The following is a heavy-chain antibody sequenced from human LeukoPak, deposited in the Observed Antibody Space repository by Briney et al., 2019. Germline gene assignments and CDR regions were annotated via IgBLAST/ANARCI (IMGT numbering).Heavy chain of an antibody. CDR3: ARGSRYSSSWYDY. Sequence: SDTLSLTCAVYGGSFSDYYWSCIRQPPGKALEWIGEINHSGSTNYNPSLKSRVTISVDKSKNQFSLKLSSVTAADTAVYYCARGSRYSSSWYDYWGKGTLVTVSS. J-gene: IGHJ4*02. CDR2: INHSGST. V-gene: IGHV4-34*01. D-gene: IGHD6-13*01. CDR1: GGSFSDYY.